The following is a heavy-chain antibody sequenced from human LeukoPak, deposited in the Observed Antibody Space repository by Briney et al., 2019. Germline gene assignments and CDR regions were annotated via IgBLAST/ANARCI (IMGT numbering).Heavy chain of an antibody. CDR1: GGSISSRSYY. CDR2: IYNSEST. CDR3: ARGKRITMVRGVIPSTQTWVY. V-gene: IGHV4-39*07. D-gene: IGHD3-10*01. J-gene: IGHJ4*02. Sequence: ASETLSLTCTVSGGSISSRSYYWGWIRQPPGKGLEWIGSIYNSESTYYNPSLKSRVTISVDTSKNQLSLKVSSVTAADTAVYYCARGKRITMVRGVIPSTQTWVYWGQGTLVTVSS.